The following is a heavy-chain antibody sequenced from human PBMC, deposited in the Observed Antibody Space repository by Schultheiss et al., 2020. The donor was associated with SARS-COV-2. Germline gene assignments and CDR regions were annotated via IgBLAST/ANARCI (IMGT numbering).Heavy chain of an antibody. CDR1: GFTFSSYE. CDR3: ARGQGAFLEWLLYRAHNWYFDL. CDR2: ISSSSSYT. J-gene: IGHJ2*01. Sequence: GGSLRLSCAASGFTFSSYEMNWVRQAPGKGLEWVSYISSSSSYTNYADSVKGRFTISRDNAKNSLYLQMNSLRAEDTAVYYCARGQGAFLEWLLYRAHNWYFDLWGRGTLVTVSS. V-gene: IGHV3-21*05. D-gene: IGHD3-3*02.